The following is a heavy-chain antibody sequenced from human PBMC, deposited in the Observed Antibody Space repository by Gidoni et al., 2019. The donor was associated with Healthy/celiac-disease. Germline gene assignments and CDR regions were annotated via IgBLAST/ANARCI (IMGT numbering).Heavy chain of an antibody. CDR1: GFTGGDYA. D-gene: IGHD2-21*02. Sequence: EGQLVECGGGLVQTGRSLRLSCTAAGFTGGDYAMSGFRQAPGKGLEWVGFIRSKAYGGPTEYAASVKGRFTISSDDSKSIAYLQMNSLTTEDTAVYYCTRNGPVGGNSYDYWGQGTLVTVSS. CDR3: TRNGPVGGNSYDY. J-gene: IGHJ4*02. CDR2: IRSKAYGGPT. V-gene: IGHV3-49*03.